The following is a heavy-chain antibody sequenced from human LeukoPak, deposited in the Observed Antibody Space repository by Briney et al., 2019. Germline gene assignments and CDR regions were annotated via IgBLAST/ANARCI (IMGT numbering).Heavy chain of an antibody. Sequence: SETLSLTCTVSGGSISSYYWSWIRQPPGKGLEWIGYIYYSGSTNYNPSLKSRVTISVDTSKNQFSLKLSSVTAADTAVYYCARDLGGDQNYYDSSGDYFDYWGQGTLVTVSS. CDR1: GGSISSYY. J-gene: IGHJ4*02. CDR2: IYYSGST. V-gene: IGHV4-59*12. D-gene: IGHD3-22*01. CDR3: ARDLGGDQNYYDSSGDYFDY.